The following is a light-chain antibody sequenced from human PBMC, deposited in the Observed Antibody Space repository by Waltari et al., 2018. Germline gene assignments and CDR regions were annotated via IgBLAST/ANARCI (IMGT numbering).Light chain of an antibody. CDR2: GAS. CDR3: QRYSNSPLT. Sequence: VILTQSPATLSLSPGERATLSCRASQSVANYLAWYHQKPGQAPRLLIYGASSRATGIPDRFSGTGSGTEFTLTISSLEPEDFAVYFCQRYSNSPLTFGGGTKVEIK. V-gene: IGKV3-11*01. CDR1: QSVANY. J-gene: IGKJ4*01.